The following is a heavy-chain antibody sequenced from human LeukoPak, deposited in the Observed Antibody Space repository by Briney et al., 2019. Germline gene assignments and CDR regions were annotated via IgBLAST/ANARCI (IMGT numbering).Heavy chain of an antibody. V-gene: IGHV3-74*01. CDR2: INSDGSST. CDR3: ARGVGYCSSTSCYWWFDP. D-gene: IGHD2-2*01. CDR1: GFTFSSYW. J-gene: IGHJ5*02. Sequence: GGSLRLSCAASGFTFSSYWMHWVRQAPGKGLVWVSRINSDGSSTSYADSVKGRFTISRDNAKNTLYLQMNSLRAEDTAVYYCARGVGYCSSTSCYWWFDPWGQGTLVTVS.